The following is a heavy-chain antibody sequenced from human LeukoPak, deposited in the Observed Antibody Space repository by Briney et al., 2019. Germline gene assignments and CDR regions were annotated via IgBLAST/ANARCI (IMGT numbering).Heavy chain of an antibody. CDR2: ISAYNGNT. Sequence: APVKVSCKASGYTFTSYGISWVRQAPGQGLEWMGWISAYNGNTNYAQKLQGRVTMTTDTSTSTAYMELRSLRSDDTAVYYCARDLGGFQYDFWSGYYGYWGQGTLVTVSS. CDR1: GYTFTSYG. D-gene: IGHD3-3*01. CDR3: ARDLGGFQYDFWSGYYGY. J-gene: IGHJ4*02. V-gene: IGHV1-18*01.